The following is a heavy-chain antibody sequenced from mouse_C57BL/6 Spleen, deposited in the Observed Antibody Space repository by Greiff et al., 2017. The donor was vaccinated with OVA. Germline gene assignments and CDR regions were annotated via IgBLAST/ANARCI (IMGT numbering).Heavy chain of an antibody. V-gene: IGHV1-54*01. Sequence: VQLQQSGAELVRPGTSVKVSCKASGYAFTNYLIEWVKQRPGQGLEWIGVINPGSGGTNYNEKFKGKATLTADKSSSTAYMQLSSLTSEDSAVYFCARWTAQAFDYWGQGTTLTVSS. D-gene: IGHD3-2*02. CDR2: INPGSGGT. CDR3: ARWTAQAFDY. CDR1: GYAFTNYL. J-gene: IGHJ2*01.